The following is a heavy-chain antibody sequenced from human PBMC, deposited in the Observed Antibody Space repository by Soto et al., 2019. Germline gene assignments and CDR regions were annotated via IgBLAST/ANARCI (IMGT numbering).Heavy chain of an antibody. J-gene: IGHJ3*02. CDR1: GFTFRIYS. D-gene: IGHD3-16*01. V-gene: IGHV3-33*01. CDR3: ARDATFGTKGGSFDI. CDR2: MWYDGTNK. Sequence: GGSLRLSCAASGFTFRIYSMHWVRQSPGKGLEWVAVMWYDGTNKYYGESVKGRFTISRDNSENTLYLQMDSLRVEDTAVYYCARDATFGTKGGSFDIWGHGTLVTVSS.